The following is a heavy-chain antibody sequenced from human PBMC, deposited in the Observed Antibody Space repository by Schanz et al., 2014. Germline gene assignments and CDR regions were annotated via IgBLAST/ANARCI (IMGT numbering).Heavy chain of an antibody. V-gene: IGHV1-18*04. J-gene: IGHJ4*02. CDR3: LRANPTQHVVLPDALRY. CDR2: IGAFQGNT. D-gene: IGHD2-2*01. CDR1: GYSFSAYY. Sequence: QVQLVQSGAELKNPGASVKVSCKASGYSFSAYYMHWVRQAPGQGFEWMGWIGAFQGNTKYAQKFQDRVTLTSDTAASTAYMELRSLRPDDTAVYYCLRANPTQHVVLPDALRYWGQGTLVSVSS.